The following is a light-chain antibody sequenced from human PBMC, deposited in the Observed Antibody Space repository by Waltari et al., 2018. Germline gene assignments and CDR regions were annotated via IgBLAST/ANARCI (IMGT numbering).Light chain of an antibody. Sequence: DIQMTQSPSTLSASVGDTVTITCRASQRISDWLALYQQKPGKAPNLLIDRSSTLERGVPSRFSGRGSGTEFTLTINSLQPDDFATYYCQQYDNYLTFGQGTKVEIK. CDR2: RSS. J-gene: IGKJ1*01. V-gene: IGKV1-5*03. CDR1: QRISDW. CDR3: QQYDNYLT.